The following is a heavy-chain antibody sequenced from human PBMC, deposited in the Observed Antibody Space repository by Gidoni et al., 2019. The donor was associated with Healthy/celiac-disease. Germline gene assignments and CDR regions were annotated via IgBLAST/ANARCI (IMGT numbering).Heavy chain of an antibody. V-gene: IGHV3-30-3*01. CDR1: GFTFSSYA. CDR2: ISYDGSNK. CDR3: ARVGYSSSWYGSPYYYGMDV. J-gene: IGHJ6*02. Sequence: QVQLVESGGGVVQPGRSLRLSCAASGFTFSSYAMHWVRQAPGKGLEWVAVISYDGSNKYYADSVKGRFTISRDNSKNTLYLQMNSLRAEDTAVYYCARVGYSSSWYGSPYYYGMDVWGQGTTVTVSS. D-gene: IGHD6-13*01.